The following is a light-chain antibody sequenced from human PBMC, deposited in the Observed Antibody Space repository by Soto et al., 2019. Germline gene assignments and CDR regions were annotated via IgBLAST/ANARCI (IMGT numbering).Light chain of an antibody. CDR2: KAS. CDR3: QQYNSYSPYT. J-gene: IGKJ2*01. V-gene: IGKV1-5*03. CDR1: QSISSW. Sequence: DIQMTQSPSTLFASVGDRVTITCRASQSISSWLAWYQQKPGKAPKLLIYKASSLESGVPTRFSGSGSGTEFTLTISSQQPADFATYYCQQYNSYSPYTFGQGTKLEIK.